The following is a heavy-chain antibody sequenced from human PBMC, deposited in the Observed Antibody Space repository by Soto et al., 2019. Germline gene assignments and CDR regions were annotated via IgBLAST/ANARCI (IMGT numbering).Heavy chain of an antibody. J-gene: IGHJ3*02. CDR2: IFYSGST. CDR1: FGAISGSSYD. CDR3: ARHLKRQGAFDI. D-gene: IGHD1-1*01. Sequence: PSEPLAVPWPVSFGAISGSSYDRGIINQPPGKGLEWIGSIFYSGSTYYNPSLKSRVTISVDTSKNQFSLKLSSVTAADTAVYYCARHLKRQGAFDIWGQGTMVTVSS. V-gene: IGHV4-39*01.